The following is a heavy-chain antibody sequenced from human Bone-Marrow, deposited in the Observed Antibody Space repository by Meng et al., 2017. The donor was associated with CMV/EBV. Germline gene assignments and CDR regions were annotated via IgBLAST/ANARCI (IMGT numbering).Heavy chain of an antibody. Sequence: ASVKVSCKASGYTFTSYYMHWVRQAPGQGLEWMGWINPNSGGTNYAQKFQGRVTMTRDTSISTAYMELSRLRSDDTAVYYCAILGYCSSTSCSHYYYYGMDVWGQGTTVTVSS. CDR3: AILGYCSSTSCSHYYYYGMDV. J-gene: IGHJ6*02. D-gene: IGHD2-2*01. V-gene: IGHV1-2*02. CDR2: INPNSGGT. CDR1: GYTFTSYY.